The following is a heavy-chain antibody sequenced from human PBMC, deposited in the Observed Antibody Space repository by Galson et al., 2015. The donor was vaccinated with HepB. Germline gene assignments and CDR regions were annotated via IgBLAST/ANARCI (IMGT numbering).Heavy chain of an antibody. CDR1: GDSVSSNSDA. CDR2: TYYRSKWYS. Sequence: CAISGDSVSSNSDAWNWIRQSPSRGLEWLGRTYYRSKWYSDYALSVKGRITINADTSKNQFSLQLNFVTPEDTAVYYCVRGGATGRGDFDYWGQGTLVTVSP. CDR3: VRGGATGRGDFDY. J-gene: IGHJ4*02. V-gene: IGHV6-1*01. D-gene: IGHD6-13*01.